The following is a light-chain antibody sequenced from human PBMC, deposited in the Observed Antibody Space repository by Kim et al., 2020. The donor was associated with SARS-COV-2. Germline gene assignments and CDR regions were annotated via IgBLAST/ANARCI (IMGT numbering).Light chain of an antibody. J-gene: IGLJ3*02. CDR2: DVS. Sequence: QSALTQPASVSGSPGQSITISCTGSSSDVGRYNYVSWYQQHPGKAPNLMIYDVSQRPSGIYNRFSGSKSGNTASLTISGLQAEDEADYYCSSYTSSSAWVFGGGTQLTVL. V-gene: IGLV2-14*01. CDR1: SSDVGRYNY. CDR3: SSYTSSSAWV.